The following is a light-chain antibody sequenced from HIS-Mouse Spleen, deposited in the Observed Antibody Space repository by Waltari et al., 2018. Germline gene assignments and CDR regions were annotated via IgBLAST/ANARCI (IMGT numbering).Light chain of an antibody. CDR2: DAS. V-gene: IGKV1-13*02. Sequence: AIQLTQSPSSLSASVGDRVTITCRASQGISSALAWYQQKPGKAPKLLIYDASSLESGVPSRFSGSGSETDFTLTISSLQPEDFATYYCQQFNSYPMYTFGQGTKLEIK. J-gene: IGKJ2*01. CDR1: QGISSA. CDR3: QQFNSYPMYT.